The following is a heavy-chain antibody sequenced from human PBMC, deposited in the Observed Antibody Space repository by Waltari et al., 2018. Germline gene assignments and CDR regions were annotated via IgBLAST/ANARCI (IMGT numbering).Heavy chain of an antibody. CDR2: IQPNSGDT. D-gene: IGHD3-10*01. J-gene: IGHJ4*02. CDR3: ARGAAGHADY. CDR1: GYTFTDFY. Sequence: QVQLVQSGAEVKKPGASVKVSCETSGYTFTDFYIHWVRQAPGQGLEWMGWIQPNSGDTNYAQKFQGWVTMTRDTSISTAFMELTSDDTAVYFCARGAAGHADYWGQGTLVTVSS. V-gene: IGHV1-2*04.